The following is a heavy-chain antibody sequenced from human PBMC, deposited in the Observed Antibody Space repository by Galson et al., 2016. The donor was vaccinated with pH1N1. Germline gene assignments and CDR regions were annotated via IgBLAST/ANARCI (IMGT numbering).Heavy chain of an antibody. V-gene: IGHV5-51*03. CDR1: GYTFTTYW. J-gene: IGHJ4*02. D-gene: IGHD2/OR15-2a*01. CDR2: IYPGDSET. CDR3: ARRSTELGLDY. Sequence: QSGAEVKKPGESLKISCQASGYTFTTYWIGWVRQMPGKGLEWMGIIYPGDSETKYSPSFEGPVTFSVDKSKNPAYLHWSSLKASDTAIYYCARRSTELGLDYWGQGVLVTVSS.